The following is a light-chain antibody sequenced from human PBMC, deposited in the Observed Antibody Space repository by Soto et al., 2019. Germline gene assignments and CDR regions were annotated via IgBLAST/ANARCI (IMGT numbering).Light chain of an antibody. V-gene: IGKV3-20*01. CDR3: QHYDSLPIT. J-gene: IGKJ5*01. Sequence: EIVLTQSPATLSLSPGETATLSCRASQSIGSNYLAWYQQKPGQAPRLLIYGASKRATGIPDRFSGSGSGTDFTLTISRLEPEDFAVFYCQHYDSLPITFGQGTRLEIK. CDR1: QSIGSNY. CDR2: GAS.